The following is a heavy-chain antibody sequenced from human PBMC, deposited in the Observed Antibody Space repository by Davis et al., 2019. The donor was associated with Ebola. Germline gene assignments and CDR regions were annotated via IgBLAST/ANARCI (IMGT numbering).Heavy chain of an antibody. CDR2: ISAYNGNT. CDR3: ARATFGGVINWFDP. D-gene: IGHD3-16*01. V-gene: IGHV1-18*01. J-gene: IGHJ5*02. Sequence: ASVKVSCKASGYTFTSSGISWVRQAPGQGLEWMGWISAYNGNTNYAQKLQGRVTMTTDTSTSTAYMELRSLRSDDTAVYYCARATFGGVINWFDPWGQGTLVTVSS. CDR1: GYTFTSSG.